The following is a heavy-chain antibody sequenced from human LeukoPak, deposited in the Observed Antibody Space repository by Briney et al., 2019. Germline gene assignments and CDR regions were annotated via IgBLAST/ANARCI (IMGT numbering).Heavy chain of an antibody. CDR1: GDSISSGGYY. CDR3: AREKGLGSWLL. V-gene: IGHV4-61*02. J-gene: IGHJ4*02. D-gene: IGHD6-13*01. CDR2: IYTSGST. Sequence: PSQTLSLTCTVSGDSISSGGYYWSWIRQPAGKGLEWIGRIYTSGSTNYNPSLKSRVTMSVDTSKNQFSLKLSSVTAADTAVYYCAREKGLGSWLLWGQGTLVTVSS.